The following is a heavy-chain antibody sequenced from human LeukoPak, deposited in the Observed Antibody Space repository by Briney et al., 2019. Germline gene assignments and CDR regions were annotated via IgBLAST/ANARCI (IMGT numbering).Heavy chain of an antibody. CDR1: GFRFNIYD. D-gene: IGHD4/OR15-4a*01. V-gene: IGHV3-13*01. CDR2: IGTGTDT. J-gene: IGHJ3*02. Sequence: PGGSLRLSCAASGFRFNIYDMHWVRQASGEGLEWVAHIGTGTDTHFSDSVKGRFTISRENARHSLYLHMNDLRPEDTAAYYCARDRRADYGVNDDAFDIWGHGTMVTVSS. CDR3: ARDRRADYGVNDDAFDI.